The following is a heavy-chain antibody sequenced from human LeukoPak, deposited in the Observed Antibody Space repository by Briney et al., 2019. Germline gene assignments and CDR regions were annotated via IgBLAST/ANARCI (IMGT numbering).Heavy chain of an antibody. CDR3: ARGQAIIRY. Sequence: PSETLSLTCTVSGGSISSYYWSWIRQPPGKGLEWIGYIYYSGSTNYNPSLKSRVTISVDTSKNQFSLKLSSVTAADTAVYYCARGQAIIRYWGQGTLVTVSS. J-gene: IGHJ4*02. V-gene: IGHV4-59*01. D-gene: IGHD3-3*02. CDR1: GGSISSYY. CDR2: IYYSGST.